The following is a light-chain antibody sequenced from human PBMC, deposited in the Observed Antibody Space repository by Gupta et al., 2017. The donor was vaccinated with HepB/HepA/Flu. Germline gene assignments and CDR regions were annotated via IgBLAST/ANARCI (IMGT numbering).Light chain of an antibody. J-gene: IGLJ2*01. CDR3: QSDDTTMKVI. Sequence: QSVLTQPPSVSGAPGQRITISCTRSSSNIGAGYDVPWYQQLPGTAPKLLIYTNTKRPAGVPDRFSGSRAGTAASLAITGLQAEEEADYYCQSDDTTMKVIFGGGTKFTVL. CDR2: TNT. V-gene: IGLV1-40*01. CDR1: SSNIGAGYD.